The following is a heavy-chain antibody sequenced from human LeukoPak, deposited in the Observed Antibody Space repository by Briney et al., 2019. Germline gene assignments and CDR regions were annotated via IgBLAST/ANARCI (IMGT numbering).Heavy chain of an antibody. V-gene: IGHV3-23*01. D-gene: IGHD5-12*01. CDR1: GFRFSNFA. CDR2: IVGSSGDT. Sequence: GGSLRLSCAASGFRFSNFAMSWVRQAPGKGLEWVSLIVGSSGDTLYADSVKGRFTISRDISKNRLYLQMNSLRAEDTALYYCAKGAYDYIEMGYFDDWGQGTLVTVSS. CDR3: AKGAYDYIEMGYFDD. J-gene: IGHJ4*02.